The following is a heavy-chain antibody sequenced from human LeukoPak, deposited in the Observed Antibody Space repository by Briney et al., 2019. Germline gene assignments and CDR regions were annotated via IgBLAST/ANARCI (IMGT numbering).Heavy chain of an antibody. CDR2: IYPGDSDT. J-gene: IGHJ5*02. CDR1: GYSFTSYW. D-gene: IGHD3-3*01. V-gene: IGHV5-51*01. CDR3: ARQATYFDFWSGYYGFDP. Sequence: GESLKISCKGSGYSFTSYWIGWVRQMPGKGLEWMRIIYPGDSDTRYSPSFQGQVTISADKSISTAYLQWSSLKASDTAMYYCARQATYFDFWSGYYGFDPWGQGTLVTVSS.